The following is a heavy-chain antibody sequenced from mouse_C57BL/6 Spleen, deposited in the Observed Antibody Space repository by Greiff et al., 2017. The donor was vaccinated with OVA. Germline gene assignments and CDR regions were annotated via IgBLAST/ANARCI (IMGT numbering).Heavy chain of an antibody. J-gene: IGHJ2*01. CDR1: GYTFTNYW. D-gene: IGHD2-3*01. CDR2: IYPGGGYS. Sequence: QVQLQQSGAELVRPGTSVKMSCKASGYTFTNYWIGWAKQRPGHGLEWIGDIYPGGGYSNYNEKFKGKATLTADKSSSTAYMQFSSLTSEDSAIYYCARGDGYPHFDYWGQGTTLTVSS. CDR3: ARGDGYPHFDY. V-gene: IGHV1-63*01.